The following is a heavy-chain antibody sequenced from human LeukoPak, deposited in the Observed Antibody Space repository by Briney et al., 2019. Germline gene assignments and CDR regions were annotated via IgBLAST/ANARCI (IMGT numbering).Heavy chain of an antibody. D-gene: IGHD3-22*01. CDR1: GYSFTSYW. CDR3: ARHLPYYYDSSGYFNYYGMDV. Sequence: GESLQISCKGSGYSFTSYWIGWVRQLPGKGLEWMGIIYPGDSDTRYSPSFQGQVTISADKSISTAYLQWSSLKASDTAMYYCARHLPYYYDSSGYFNYYGMDVWGQGTTVTVFS. V-gene: IGHV5-51*01. J-gene: IGHJ6*02. CDR2: IYPGDSDT.